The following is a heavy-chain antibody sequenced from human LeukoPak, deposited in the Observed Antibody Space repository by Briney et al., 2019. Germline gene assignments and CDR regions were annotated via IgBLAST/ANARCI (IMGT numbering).Heavy chain of an antibody. CDR3: ARGLRTTAAAGRRDYYYYMDV. D-gene: IGHD6-13*01. CDR2: MNHNSGNT. V-gene: IGHV1-8*01. Sequence: ASVKVSCKASGYTFTSYDINWVRQATGQGLEWMGWMNHNSGNTGYAQKFQGRVTMTRNTSISTAYMELSSLRSEDTAVYYCARGLRTTAAAGRRDYYYYMDVWGKGTTVTVSS. CDR1: GYTFTSYD. J-gene: IGHJ6*03.